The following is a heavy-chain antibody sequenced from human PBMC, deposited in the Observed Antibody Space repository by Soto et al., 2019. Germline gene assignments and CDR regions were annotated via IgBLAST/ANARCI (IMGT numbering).Heavy chain of an antibody. V-gene: IGHV4-59*01. D-gene: IGHD3-10*01. J-gene: IGHJ6*02. CDR1: GGSISSYY. Sequence: SETLSLTCTVSGGSISSYYWSWIRQPPGKGLERIGYIYYSGSTNYNPSHKSRDTISVDTSQNQFSQKMSKVTAADTAVYYCARVIPLPTMVRGAPGDYYYYGMDVWGQGTTVTVS. CDR3: ARVIPLPTMVRGAPGDYYYYGMDV. CDR2: IYYSGST.